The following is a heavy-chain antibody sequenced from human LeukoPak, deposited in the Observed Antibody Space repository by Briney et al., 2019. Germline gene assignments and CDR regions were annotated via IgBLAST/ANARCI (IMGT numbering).Heavy chain of an antibody. J-gene: IGHJ4*02. D-gene: IGHD6-6*01. CDR3: ARDPEQLVGSLVDY. V-gene: IGHV1-8*01. Sequence: ASVKVSCKASGYTFTSYDINWVRQATGQGLEWMGWMNPNSGNTGYAQKFQGRVTMTRNTSISTAYMELRSLRSDDTAVYYCARDPEQLVGSLVDYWGQGTLVTVSS. CDR1: GYTFTSYD. CDR2: MNPNSGNT.